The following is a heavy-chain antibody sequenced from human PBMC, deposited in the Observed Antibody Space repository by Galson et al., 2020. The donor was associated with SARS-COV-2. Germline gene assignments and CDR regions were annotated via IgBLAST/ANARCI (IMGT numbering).Heavy chain of an antibody. D-gene: IGHD3-22*01. CDR3: ATFDNSGNYGRNEYLQH. Sequence: GGSLRLSCAASGLNFRTYAMTWVRQTSAKGLQWVAAITDNGYATYYAGSMRGRFTISRDNSKSILYLHMSSLGAEDTALYYCATFDNSGNYGRNEYLQHWGQGTLVTVSS. CDR1: GLNFRTYA. CDR2: ITDNGYAT. V-gene: IGHV3-23*01. J-gene: IGHJ1*01.